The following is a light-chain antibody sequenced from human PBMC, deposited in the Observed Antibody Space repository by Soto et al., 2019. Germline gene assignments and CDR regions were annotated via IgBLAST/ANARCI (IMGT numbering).Light chain of an antibody. CDR2: GNT. CDR3: QSFDSSLSGPV. V-gene: IGLV1-40*03. Sequence: QAVVTQPPSVSGAPGQRVTISCTGSSSNIGVGYDVHWYKKLPGTAPRLIIYGNTNRPSGVPDRFSGSKSGASASLVITGLQGDDEADYYCQSFDSSLSGPVFGGGTKLTVL. CDR1: SSNIGVGYD. J-gene: IGLJ2*01.